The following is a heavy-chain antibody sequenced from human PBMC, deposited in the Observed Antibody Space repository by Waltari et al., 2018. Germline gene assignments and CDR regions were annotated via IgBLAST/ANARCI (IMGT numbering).Heavy chain of an antibody. CDR2: MHQSGKN. V-gene: IGHV4-30-4*08. J-gene: IGHJ4*02. CDR1: VHSIRGGYYY. D-gene: IGHD3-10*01. CDR3: ARFHYDTGKYSYFDY. Sequence: QVHLQESGPGPVKPSQPLSLTSTVSVHSIRGGYYYWPCTRTPPGEGLEWVAYMHQSGKNYDNPSLKSRLTISLDMSKNQLSLKLNSVTAADTAVYYCARFHYDTGKYSYFDYWGRGILITVSS.